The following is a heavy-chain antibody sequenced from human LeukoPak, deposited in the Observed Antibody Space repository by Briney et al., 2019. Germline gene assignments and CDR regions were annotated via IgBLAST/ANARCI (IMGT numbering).Heavy chain of an antibody. V-gene: IGHV4-34*01. D-gene: IGHD2-2*01. CDR1: GGSFSGYY. J-gene: IGHJ4*02. Sequence: SETLSLTCAVYGGSFSGYYWSWIRQPPGKGLEWIGEINHSGSTYYNPSLKSRVTISVDTSKNQFSLKLSSVTAADTAVYYCARLVVVPAAPYPSFDYWGQGPLVTVYS. CDR2: INHSGST. CDR3: ARLVVVPAAPYPSFDY.